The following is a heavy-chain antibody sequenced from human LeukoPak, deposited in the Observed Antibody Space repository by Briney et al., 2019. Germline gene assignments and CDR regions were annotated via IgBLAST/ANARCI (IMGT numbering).Heavy chain of an antibody. Sequence: PSETLSLTCTVSGGSISSSSYNWGWIRQPPGKGLEWIGSVYYSGSTYYNPSLKSRVTMSVDTSKNQFSLKLSSVTAADTAVYYCARLSLKVLEWSPTKGKETHYFDSWGQGTLVTVSS. CDR1: GGSISSSSYN. CDR2: VYYSGST. CDR3: ARLSLKVLEWSPTKGKETHYFDS. J-gene: IGHJ4*02. D-gene: IGHD3-3*01. V-gene: IGHV4-39*07.